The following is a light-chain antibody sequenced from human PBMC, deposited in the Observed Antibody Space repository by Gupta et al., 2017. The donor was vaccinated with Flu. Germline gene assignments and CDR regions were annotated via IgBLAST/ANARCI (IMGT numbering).Light chain of an antibody. CDR2: DAS. J-gene: IGKJ4*01. CDR3: QQDDNPPGT. V-gene: IGKV1-33*01. CDR1: QDISNY. Sequence: DIQMTQSPSSLSASVGDRVTITCQASQDISNYLNWYQQKPGKAPKLLIYDASNLETGVPSRFSGSGSGTDFTFTISSLQPEDIATYYCQQDDNPPGTFGGGTKVEIK.